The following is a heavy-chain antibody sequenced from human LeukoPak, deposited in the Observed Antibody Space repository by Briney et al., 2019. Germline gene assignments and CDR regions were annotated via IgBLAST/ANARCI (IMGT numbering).Heavy chain of an antibody. CDR2: ISAYNGNT. CDR3: ARGIVGYNYLSYYFDY. D-gene: IGHD5-12*01. Sequence: ASVTVSCKASGYTFTSYGISWVRQAPGQGLEGMGWISAYNGNTNYAQKLQGRVTMTTDTSTSTAYMELRSLRSDDTAVYYCARGIVGYNYLSYYFDYWGQGTLVTVSS. CDR1: GYTFTSYG. J-gene: IGHJ4*02. V-gene: IGHV1-18*01.